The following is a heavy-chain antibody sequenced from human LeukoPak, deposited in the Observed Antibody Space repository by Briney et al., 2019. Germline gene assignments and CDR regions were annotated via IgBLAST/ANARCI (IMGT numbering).Heavy chain of an antibody. D-gene: IGHD5-12*01. CDR1: GGSINSYY. CDR2: IHNSGSS. V-gene: IGHV4-4*07. Sequence: PSETLSLTCIVSGGSINSYYWSWIRQPAGEGLEWIGRIHNSGSSNYNPSLKSRVTMSVATSKTQFSLGLSSVTAADTAVYYCARVARGRRPNSGNCDYWGQGTLVTVSS. J-gene: IGHJ4*02. CDR3: ARVARGRRPNSGNCDY.